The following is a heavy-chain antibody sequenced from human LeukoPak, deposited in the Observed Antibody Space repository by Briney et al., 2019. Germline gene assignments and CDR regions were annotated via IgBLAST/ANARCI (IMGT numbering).Heavy chain of an antibody. D-gene: IGHD2-2*01. J-gene: IGHJ5*02. CDR3: AKGTDCSSTSCYEDWFDP. CDR2: ISGSGGST. V-gene: IGHV3-23*01. Sequence: GGSLRLSCAASGFTFSGFAMSWVRRTPGKGLEWVSGISGSGGSTYHADSVKGRFTISRDNSKNTLYLQMSSLRAEDTAVYYCAKGTDCSSTSCYEDWFDPWGQGTLVTVSS. CDR1: GFTFSGFA.